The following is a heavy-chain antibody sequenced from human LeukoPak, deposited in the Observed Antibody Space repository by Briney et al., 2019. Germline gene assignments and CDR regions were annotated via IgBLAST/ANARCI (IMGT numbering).Heavy chain of an antibody. CDR2: IYPNGST. CDR1: GGSIFSYY. Sequence: SSEPLSLTCTVSGGSIFSYYWNWIPQPPGKGLEWIGYIYPNGSTSSNPSPRSGGTISIATSKNQSSLRLRSVTAADTAIYYCARRAYYDTSGYYPTSGYFDLWGRGTLVTVSS. CDR3: ARRAYYDTSGYYPTSGYFDL. V-gene: IGHV4-4*08. J-gene: IGHJ2*01. D-gene: IGHD3-22*01.